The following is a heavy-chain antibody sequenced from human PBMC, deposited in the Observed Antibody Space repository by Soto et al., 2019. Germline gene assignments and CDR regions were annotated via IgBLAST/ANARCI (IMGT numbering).Heavy chain of an antibody. V-gene: IGHV1-3*01. J-gene: IGHJ4*02. CDR1: GFIFTTHA. D-gene: IGHD3-22*01. Sequence: QVQLVQSGAEVKEPGASVKISCKASGFIFTTHAIHWIRQAPGQRLEWMGWINAGNGNTKYSERLQDRVTITRDTSASTAYLEVSSLRSEDRAVYYCARRNNSGPIDHWGQGTLVIVSS. CDR2: INAGNGNT. CDR3: ARRNNSGPIDH.